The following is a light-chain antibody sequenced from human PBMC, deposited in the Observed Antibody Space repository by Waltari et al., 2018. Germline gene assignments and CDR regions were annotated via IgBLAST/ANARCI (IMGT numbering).Light chain of an antibody. CDR3: QQSYSSPRT. V-gene: IGKV1-39*01. Sequence: DIQMTQSPSSLSASVGDRVTITCRASQSVSTYLHWYQHKPGKVPKLLIYAASTLQGGVPSRFSGSGSETDFTLTISSLQPEDFATYFCQQSYSSPRTFGQGTKVEIK. CDR2: AAS. J-gene: IGKJ1*01. CDR1: QSVSTY.